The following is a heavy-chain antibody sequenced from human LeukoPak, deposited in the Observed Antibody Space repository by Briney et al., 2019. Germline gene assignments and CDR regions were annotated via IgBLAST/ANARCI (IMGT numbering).Heavy chain of an antibody. D-gene: IGHD4-17*01. Sequence: PSETLSLTCTVSGYSISSGYYWGWIRQPPGKGLEWIGRIYTSGSTNYNPSLKSRVTISVDTSKNQFSLKLSSVTAADTAVYYCARVTGTTVTTFHYYYYMDVWGKGTTVTISS. J-gene: IGHJ6*03. CDR2: IYTSGST. CDR1: GYSISSGYY. V-gene: IGHV4-38-2*02. CDR3: ARVTGTTVTTFHYYYYMDV.